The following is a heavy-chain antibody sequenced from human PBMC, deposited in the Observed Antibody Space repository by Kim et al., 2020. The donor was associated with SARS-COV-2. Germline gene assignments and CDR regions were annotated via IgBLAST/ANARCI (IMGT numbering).Heavy chain of an antibody. D-gene: IGHD4-17*01. Sequence: GGSLRLSCAASGFTYNSYAMRWVRQAPGKGLEWVAQITGGGTTYYADPLKGRFVISRDNSQKMVYLQMNSLRVEDTAVYFCSKDLGNGDANIPPFSYYY. CDR1: GFTYNSYA. J-gene: IGHJ6*01. CDR3: SKDLGNGDANIPPFSYYY. V-gene: IGHV3-23*01. CDR2: ITGGGTT.